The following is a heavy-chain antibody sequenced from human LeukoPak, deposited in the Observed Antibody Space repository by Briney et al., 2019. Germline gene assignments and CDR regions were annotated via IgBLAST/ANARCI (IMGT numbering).Heavy chain of an antibody. CDR3: ARRGGSSSRRSPIDY. Sequence: PGGSLRLPCTASGFTFSDYWMTWVRQAPGKGPEWVANIKQDGSQRYYVDSVRGRFTIPRDNAKNSLFLQMNGLRAEDTAVYYCARRGGSSSRRSPIDYWGQGTLVTVSS. V-gene: IGHV3-7*01. CDR2: IKQDGSQR. CDR1: GFTFSDYW. J-gene: IGHJ4*02. D-gene: IGHD6-6*01.